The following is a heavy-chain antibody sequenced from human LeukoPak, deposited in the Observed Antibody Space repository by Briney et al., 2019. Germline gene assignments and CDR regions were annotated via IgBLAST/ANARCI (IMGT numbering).Heavy chain of an antibody. D-gene: IGHD3-10*01. CDR2: IYHSGST. CDR1: GGSISSYS. J-gene: IGHJ4*02. Sequence: KSSETLSLTCTVSGGSISSYSWSWIRQPPGKGLEWIGYIYHSGSTYYNPSLKSRVTISVDRSKNQFSLKLSSVTAADTAVYYCARGVGFGELFVLDYWGQGTLVTVSS. CDR3: ARGVGFGELFVLDY. V-gene: IGHV4-30-2*01.